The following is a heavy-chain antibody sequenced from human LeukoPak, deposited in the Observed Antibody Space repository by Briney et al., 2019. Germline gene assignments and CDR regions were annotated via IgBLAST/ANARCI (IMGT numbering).Heavy chain of an antibody. CDR1: GGSFSGYY. V-gene: IGHV4-34*01. Sequence: NASETLSLTCAVYGGSFSGYYWSWIRQPPRKGLEWIGEINHSGSTNYNPSLKSRVTISVDTSKNQFSLKLSSVTAADTAVYYCARRGGLFRMAGAFDIWGQGTMVTVSS. J-gene: IGHJ3*02. CDR2: INHSGST. CDR3: ARRGGLFRMAGAFDI. D-gene: IGHD2-21*01.